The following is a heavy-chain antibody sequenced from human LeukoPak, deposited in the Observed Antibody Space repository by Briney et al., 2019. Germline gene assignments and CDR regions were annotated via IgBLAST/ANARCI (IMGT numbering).Heavy chain of an antibody. Sequence: GGSLILSCATFGFAFSDYWMTWVRQVPGKGLEWVANINREGNEKYYVDSVKGRFTISRDNAKNSVDLQMDSLRVEDTAVYYCARVGTWELQRVFDFWGQGTLVTVSS. V-gene: IGHV3-7*01. CDR2: INREGNEK. D-gene: IGHD1-26*01. CDR3: ARVGTWELQRVFDF. J-gene: IGHJ4*02. CDR1: GFAFSDYW.